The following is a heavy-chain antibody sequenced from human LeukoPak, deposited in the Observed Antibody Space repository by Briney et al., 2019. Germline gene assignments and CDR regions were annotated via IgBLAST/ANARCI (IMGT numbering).Heavy chain of an antibody. J-gene: IGHJ4*02. V-gene: IGHV3-48*01. CDR3: ARVAARRNY. CDR2: ISSSSSTI. Sequence: PGGSLRLSCAASGFTFSSYSMNWVRQAPGKGLEWVSYISSSSSTIYYADSVKGRFTISRDNAKNSLYLQMNSLRAEDTAVYYCARVAARRNYWGQGTLVTVSS. CDR1: GFTFSSYS. D-gene: IGHD6-6*01.